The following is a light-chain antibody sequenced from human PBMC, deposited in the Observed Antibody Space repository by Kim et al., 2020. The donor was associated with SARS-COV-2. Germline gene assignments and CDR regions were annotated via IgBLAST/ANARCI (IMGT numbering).Light chain of an antibody. CDR1: SGHNTYT. V-gene: IGLV4-69*01. CDR2: LNSDGSH. J-gene: IGLJ2*01. CDR3: QTWDTGIVV. Sequence: QPVLTQSPSASASLGASVKLTCTLSSGHNTYTIAWHQQHPEKGPRFLMRLNSDGSHTKGDGIPDRFSGSSSGPERYLTISSLQSDDEADYYCQTWDTGIVVFGGGTQLTVL.